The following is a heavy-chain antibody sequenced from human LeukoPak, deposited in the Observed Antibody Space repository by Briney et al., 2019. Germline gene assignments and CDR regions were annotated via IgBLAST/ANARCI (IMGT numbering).Heavy chain of an antibody. CDR3: EKTRGYCTGGSCYGDY. J-gene: IGHJ4*02. CDR2: ISSSGSDT. D-gene: IGHD2-15*01. V-gene: IGHV3-23*01. Sequence: GGSLRLSCAASGFTFSSYAMSWVRQAPGKGLEWVSTISSSGSDTYYADSVKGRFTISRDSSKNTVFLQMNSLRAEDTALYYCEKTRGYCTGGSCYGDYWGQGTLVTVSS. CDR1: GFTFSSYA.